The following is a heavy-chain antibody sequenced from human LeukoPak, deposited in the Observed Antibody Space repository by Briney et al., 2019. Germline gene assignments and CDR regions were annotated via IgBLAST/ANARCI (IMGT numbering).Heavy chain of an antibody. Sequence: PSETLSLTCTVSGGSISSSSYYWGWIRQPPGKGLEWIGSIYYSGSTYYNPPLKSRVTISVDTSKNQFSLKLSSVTAADTAVYYCARGRSPYDSSGYRFDYWGQGTLVTVSS. J-gene: IGHJ4*02. V-gene: IGHV4-39*01. CDR1: GGSISSSSYY. D-gene: IGHD3-22*01. CDR3: ARGRSPYDSSGYRFDY. CDR2: IYYSGST.